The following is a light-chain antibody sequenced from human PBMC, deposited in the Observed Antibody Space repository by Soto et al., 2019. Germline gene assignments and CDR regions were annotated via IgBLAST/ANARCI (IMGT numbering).Light chain of an antibody. Sequence: EIVLTQSPGTLSLSPGEGATLSCRASQSVVSSFFAWYQKKPGQAPRVLIYGASGRASGIPDRFSGSGSGTDFTLTISRLEPEDSAVYFCQQSGTSPVTFGQGTKVEI. V-gene: IGKV3-20*01. CDR2: GAS. CDR3: QQSGTSPVT. CDR1: QSVVSSF. J-gene: IGKJ1*01.